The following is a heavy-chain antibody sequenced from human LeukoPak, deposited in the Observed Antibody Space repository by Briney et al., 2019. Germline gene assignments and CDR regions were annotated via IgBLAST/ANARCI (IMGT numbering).Heavy chain of an antibody. CDR3: VRDVIGWRGYYYGMDV. V-gene: IGHV3-64D*06. CDR2: ISFNGGNT. D-gene: IGHD6-19*01. J-gene: IGHJ6*02. Sequence: GGSLRLSCSASGFIFSSYAMHWVRQAPGKGLEYVSGISFNGGNTYFADSVKGRFTISRDNSKNTLWLQMTSLRPEDTAVYYCVRDVIGWRGYYYGMDVWGQGTTVTVSS. CDR1: GFIFSSYA.